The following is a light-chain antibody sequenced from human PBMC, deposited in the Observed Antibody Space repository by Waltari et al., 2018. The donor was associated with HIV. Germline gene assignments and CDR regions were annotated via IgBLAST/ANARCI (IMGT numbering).Light chain of an antibody. Sequence: QSVLTQPPSVSGAPGQRVTMACTGSSSNIGAGYDVYWYQQIPGTAPKLLIYGDTNRPSGVPDRFSGSKSGTSASLAITGLQAEDEADYYCQSYDSSLSGFVVFGGGTKLTVL. CDR1: SSNIGAGYD. J-gene: IGLJ2*01. CDR3: QSYDSSLSGFVV. CDR2: GDT. V-gene: IGLV1-40*01.